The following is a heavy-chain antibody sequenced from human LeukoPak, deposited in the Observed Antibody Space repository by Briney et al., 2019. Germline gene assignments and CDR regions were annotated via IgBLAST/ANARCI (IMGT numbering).Heavy chain of an antibody. D-gene: IGHD5-12*01. CDR3: AKGYIRLFSQPFDY. V-gene: IGHV3-23*01. J-gene: IGHJ4*02. Sequence: GGSLRLSCAASGFTFSSYAMSWVRQAPGKGLEWVSAISGSGGSTYYADSVKGRFTISRDNTKNTLYLQMNSLRAEDTAVYYCAKGYIRLFSQPFDYWGQGTLVTVSS. CDR1: GFTFSSYA. CDR2: ISGSGGST.